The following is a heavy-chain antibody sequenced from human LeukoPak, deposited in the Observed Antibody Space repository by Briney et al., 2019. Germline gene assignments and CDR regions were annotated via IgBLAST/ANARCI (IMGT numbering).Heavy chain of an antibody. V-gene: IGHV4-38-2*02. D-gene: IGHD3-16*01. J-gene: IGHJ4*02. Sequence: SETLSLTCTVSDYSISSGHCWGWVRQPPGKGLEWIGNIYHTETTYYNPSLKSRITISVDTSKNQFSLRLSSVTAADTAVYYCARIGDRGVYLDYWGQGTLVTVSS. CDR2: IYHTETT. CDR3: ARIGDRGVYLDY. CDR1: DYSISSGHC.